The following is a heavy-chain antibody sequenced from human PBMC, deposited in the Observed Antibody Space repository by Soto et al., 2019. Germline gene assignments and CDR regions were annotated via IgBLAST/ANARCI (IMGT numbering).Heavy chain of an antibody. Sequence: VQLLESGGGLVQPGGSLRLSCAASGFSFNNHAMTWVRQAPGKGLEWVSGISGSGSTTHYADSVKGRFTISRDNSKDTLYLQMNSLRPEDTAVYYCAKDRLMLTMVGVGAFDFWGLGTMVTVSS. CDR3: AKDRLMLTMVGVGAFDF. J-gene: IGHJ3*01. CDR1: GFSFNNHA. D-gene: IGHD3-10*01. CDR2: ISGSGSTT. V-gene: IGHV3-23*01.